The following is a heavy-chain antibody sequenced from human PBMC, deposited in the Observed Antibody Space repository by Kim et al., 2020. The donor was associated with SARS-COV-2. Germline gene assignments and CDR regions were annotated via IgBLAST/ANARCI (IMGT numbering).Heavy chain of an antibody. Sequence: SETLSLTCTVSGGSISSGGYYWSWIRQHPGKGLEWIGYIYYSGSTYYNPSLKSRVTISVDTSKNQFSLKLSSVTAADTAVYYCARLPYYDSSGYWYNWFDPWGQGTLVTVSS. D-gene: IGHD3-22*01. CDR3: ARLPYYDSSGYWYNWFDP. V-gene: IGHV4-31*03. CDR2: IYYSGST. J-gene: IGHJ5*02. CDR1: GGSISSGGYY.